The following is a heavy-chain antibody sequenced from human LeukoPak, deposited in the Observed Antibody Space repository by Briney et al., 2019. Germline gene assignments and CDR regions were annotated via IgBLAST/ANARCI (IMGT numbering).Heavy chain of an antibody. D-gene: IGHD3-3*01. CDR2: IYYSGST. CDR3: ARVVQFWKSYYFDY. J-gene: IGHJ4*02. CDR1: GGSISSYY. Sequence: SETLSLTCTVSGGSISSYYWSWIRQPPGKGLEWIGYIYYSGSTTYNPSLKSRVTISVDRSKNQFSLKLSSVTAADTAVYYCARVVQFWKSYYFDYWGQGTLVTVSS. V-gene: IGHV4-59*01.